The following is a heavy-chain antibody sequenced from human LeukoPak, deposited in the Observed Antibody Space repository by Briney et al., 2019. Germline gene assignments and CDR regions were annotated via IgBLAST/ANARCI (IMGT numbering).Heavy chain of an antibody. J-gene: IGHJ6*03. CDR2: IYTSGST. CDR3: ARDSPMRSELRAYYYYYMDV. CDR1: GGSISSGSYY. Sequence: SQTLSLTCTVSGGSISSGSYYWSWIRQPAGKGLEWIGRIYTSGSTNYNPSLKSRVTISVDTSKNQFSLGLSSVTAADTAVYYCARDSPMRSELRAYYYYYMDVWGKGTTVTVSS. V-gene: IGHV4-61*02. D-gene: IGHD1-14*01.